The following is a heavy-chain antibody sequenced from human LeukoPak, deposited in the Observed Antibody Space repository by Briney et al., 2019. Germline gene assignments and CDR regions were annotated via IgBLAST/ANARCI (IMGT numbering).Heavy chain of an antibody. D-gene: IGHD3-3*01. Sequence: PSETLSLTCTVSGGSTSSYYWSWIRQPAGKGLEWIGRIYTSGSTNYNPSLKSRVTMSVDTSKNQFSLKLSSVTAADTAVYYCARGDDFWSGYSPHDAFDIWGQGTMVTVSS. CDR2: IYTSGST. CDR3: ARGDDFWSGYSPHDAFDI. J-gene: IGHJ3*02. CDR1: GGSTSSYY. V-gene: IGHV4-4*07.